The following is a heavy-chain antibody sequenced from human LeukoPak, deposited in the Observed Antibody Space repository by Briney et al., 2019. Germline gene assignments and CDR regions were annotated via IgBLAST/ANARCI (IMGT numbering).Heavy chain of an antibody. CDR3: ARVYSNYYYYMDV. J-gene: IGHJ6*03. Sequence: QSGGSLRLSCAASGFTFSSYWMSWVRQAPGKGLEWVANIKQDGSEKYYVDSVKGRFTISRDNAKNSLYLQMNSLRAEDTAVYYCARVYSNYYYYMDVWGKGTTVTVSS. CDR1: GFTFSSYW. CDR2: IKQDGSEK. V-gene: IGHV3-7*01. D-gene: IGHD4-11*01.